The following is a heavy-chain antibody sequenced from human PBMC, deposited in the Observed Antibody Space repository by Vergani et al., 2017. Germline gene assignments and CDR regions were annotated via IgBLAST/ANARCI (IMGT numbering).Heavy chain of an antibody. CDR2: ISSSSSYI. V-gene: IGHV3-21*01. D-gene: IGHD4-17*01. J-gene: IGHJ4*02. Sequence: VQLVESGGGLVKPGGSLRLSCAASGFTFSSYSMNWVRQAPGKGLEWVSSISSSSSYIYYADSVKGRFTISRDNAKNSLYLQMNSLRAEDTAVYYCARDASRAVTTDFDYWGQGTLVTVSS. CDR1: GFTFSSYS. CDR3: ARDASRAVTTDFDY.